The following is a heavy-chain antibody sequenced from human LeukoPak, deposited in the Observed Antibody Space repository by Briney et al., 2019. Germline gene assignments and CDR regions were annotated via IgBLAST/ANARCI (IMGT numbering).Heavy chain of an antibody. D-gene: IGHD6-13*01. Sequence: SETLSLTCTVSGGSISSYYWTWIRQPPGKGLEWIGYIYYSGSTNYNPSLKSRVTISVDKAKNQFSLKLSSVTAADTAVYYCARVDSSRCCYYYYMDVWGKGTTVTVSS. CDR2: IYYSGST. CDR1: GGSISSYY. V-gene: IGHV4-59*01. J-gene: IGHJ6*03. CDR3: ARVDSSRCCYYYYMDV.